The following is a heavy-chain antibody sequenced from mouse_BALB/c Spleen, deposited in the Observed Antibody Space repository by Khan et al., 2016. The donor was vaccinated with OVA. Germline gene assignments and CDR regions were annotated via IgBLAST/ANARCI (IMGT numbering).Heavy chain of an antibody. CDR3: ARTAMLNY. D-gene: IGHD1-2*01. Sequence: EVQLQESGPGLVKPSQSLYLTCTVTGYTITSGYSWNWIRQFPGNKLEWIGYISYSGSTNYNPSLKSRISITRDTSKNQFFLQLNSVTTEDIATCYGARTAMLNYWGQGTTLTVSS. CDR1: GYTITSGYS. J-gene: IGHJ2*01. CDR2: ISYSGST. V-gene: IGHV3-1*02.